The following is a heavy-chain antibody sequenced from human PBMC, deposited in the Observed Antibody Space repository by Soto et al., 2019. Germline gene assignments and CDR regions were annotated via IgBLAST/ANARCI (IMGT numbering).Heavy chain of an antibody. J-gene: IGHJ6*02. CDR2: IIPMFGTP. CDR3: ARFIVVVVAGNPGYYYYGMDV. Sequence: ASVKVSCKASGGTFRSYAISWVRQAPGQGLEWMGRIIPMFGTPNYAQKFQGRVTITADESTSTAYMELSSLRSEDTAMYFCARFIVVVVAGNPGYYYYGMDVWGQGTTVTVSS. V-gene: IGHV1-69*13. D-gene: IGHD2-15*01. CDR1: GGTFRSYA.